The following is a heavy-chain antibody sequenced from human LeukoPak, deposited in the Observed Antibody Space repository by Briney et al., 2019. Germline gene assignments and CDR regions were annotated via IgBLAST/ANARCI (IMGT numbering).Heavy chain of an antibody. D-gene: IGHD6-13*01. CDR2: FDPEDGET. CDR1: GYSFTSYG. CDR3: ATGGPIAAADY. J-gene: IGHJ4*02. V-gene: IGHV1-24*01. Sequence: ASVKVSCKASGYSFTSYGLSWVRQAPGKGLEWMGGFDPEDGETIYAQKFQGRVTMTEDTSTDTAYMELSSLRSEDTAVYYCATGGPIAAADYWGQGTLVTVSS.